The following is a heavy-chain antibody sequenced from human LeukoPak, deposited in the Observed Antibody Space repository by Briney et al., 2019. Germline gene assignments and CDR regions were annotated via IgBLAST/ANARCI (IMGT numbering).Heavy chain of an antibody. V-gene: IGHV3-66*01. J-gene: IGHJ4*02. CDR1: GFTVSNNY. Sequence: PGGSLRLSCAASGFTVSNNYMSWVRQAPGKGLEWVSIIYAGGYTYYADSVKDRFTISRDNSKNTLYLQMNSPTAEDTAVYYCARNGPGGYYFDFWGQGTLVTVSS. D-gene: IGHD2-8*02. CDR2: IYAGGYT. CDR3: ARNGPGGYYFDF.